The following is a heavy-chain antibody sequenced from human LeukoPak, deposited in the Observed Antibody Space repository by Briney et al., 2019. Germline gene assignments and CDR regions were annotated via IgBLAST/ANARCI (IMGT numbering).Heavy chain of an antibody. D-gene: IGHD3-9*01. CDR3: ARGHYDVLAASYKWTPDY. Sequence: GGSLRLSCAASGFTFNTFNMYWVRQAPGKGLEWVSSITSGGDYVYYADSVKGRFTTSRDNAKNSLSLQLNSLRVEDTAVYYCARGHYDVLAASYKWTPDYWGQGTLVTVSS. J-gene: IGHJ4*02. CDR2: ITSGGDYV. CDR1: GFTFNTFN. V-gene: IGHV3-21*01.